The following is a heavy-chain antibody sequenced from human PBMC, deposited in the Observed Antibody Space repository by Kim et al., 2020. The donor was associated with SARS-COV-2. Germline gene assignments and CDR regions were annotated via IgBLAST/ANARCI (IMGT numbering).Heavy chain of an antibody. J-gene: IGHJ6*01. CDR1: GGSISSGAYY. D-gene: IGHD2-15*01. CDR2: IYYSGST. V-gene: IGHV4-30-4*01. CDR3: ARDEWWERSMYYG. Sequence: SETLSLTCTVSGGSISSGAYYWSWIRQTPGKGLEWIGYIYYSGSTYYNPSLKSRVTMSIDTSKNHFSLKLTSVTAADTAVYYCARDEWWERSMYYG.